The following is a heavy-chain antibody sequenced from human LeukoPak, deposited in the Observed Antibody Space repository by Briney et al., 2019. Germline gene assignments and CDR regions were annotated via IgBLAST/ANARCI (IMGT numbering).Heavy chain of an antibody. Sequence: GGSLRLSCAASGFTFSSYGMHWVRQAPGKGLEWVAFIRYDGSNKYYADSVKGRFTISRDNSKNTLYLQMNSLRAEDTAVYYCAKDDDLDDIAVGPYWGQGTLVTVSS. CDR1: GFTFSSYG. CDR2: IRYDGSNK. J-gene: IGHJ4*02. CDR3: AKDDDLDDIAVGPY. D-gene: IGHD2-15*01. V-gene: IGHV3-30*02.